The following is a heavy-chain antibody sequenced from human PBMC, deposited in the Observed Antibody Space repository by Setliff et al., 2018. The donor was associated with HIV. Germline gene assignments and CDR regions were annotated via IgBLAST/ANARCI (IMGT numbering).Heavy chain of an antibody. CDR2: ISGGGGST. V-gene: IGHV3-23*01. CDR1: GFTFSSYA. J-gene: IGHJ3*02. CDR3: AKPGRVGSTPGDAFDI. Sequence: GESLKISCAASGFTFSSYAMSWVRQAPGKGLEWVSAISGGGGSTYYADSVKGRFTVSRDNSKNTLYLQMNSLRAEDTAVYFCAKPGRVGSTPGDAFDIRGQGTMVTVSS. D-gene: IGHD1-26*01.